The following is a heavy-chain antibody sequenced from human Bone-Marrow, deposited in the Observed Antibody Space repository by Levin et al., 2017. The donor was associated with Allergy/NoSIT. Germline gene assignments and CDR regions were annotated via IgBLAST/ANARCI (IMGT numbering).Heavy chain of an antibody. D-gene: IGHD3-22*01. CDR2: ISSRGTPI. CDR1: GFTFSNYN. J-gene: IGHJ4*02. V-gene: IGHV3-48*02. CDR3: AREGPFYYDSSPLLGFES. Sequence: RGESLKISCAASGFTFSNYNMNWVRQAPGKGLEWVSYISSRGTPIYYADSVKGRFSISRDNAKNSLYLQMNSLRDEDTAVYFCAREGPFYYDSSPLLGFESWGQGTLVTVSS.